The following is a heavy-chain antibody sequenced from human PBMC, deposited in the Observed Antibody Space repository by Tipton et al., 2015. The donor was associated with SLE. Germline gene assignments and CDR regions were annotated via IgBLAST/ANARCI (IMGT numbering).Heavy chain of an antibody. CDR2: IYYSGST. Sequence: TLSLTCVVYGGSFSGYYWSWIRQPPGKGLEWIGYIYYSGSTNYNPSLKSRVTISVDTSKNQFSLKLSSVTAADTAVYYCARLTIFGVVIIGNYYYYMDVWGKGTTVTVSS. CDR3: ARLTIFGVVIIGNYYYYMDV. J-gene: IGHJ6*03. D-gene: IGHD3-3*01. V-gene: IGHV4-59*01. CDR1: GGSFSGYY.